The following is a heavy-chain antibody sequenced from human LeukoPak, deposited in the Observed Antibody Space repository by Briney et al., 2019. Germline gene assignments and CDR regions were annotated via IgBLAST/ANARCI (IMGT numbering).Heavy chain of an antibody. J-gene: IGHJ3*02. V-gene: IGHV3-30-3*01. CDR3: ARDDTAVNAFDI. CDR1: GFTFSSYA. Sequence: HPGGSLRLSCAASGFTFSSYAMHWVRQAPGKGLEWVAVISYDGSNKYYADSVKGRFTISRDNAKNSLYLQMNSLRAEDTAVYYCARDDTAVNAFDIWGQGTMVTVSS. CDR2: ISYDGSNK. D-gene: IGHD4-11*01.